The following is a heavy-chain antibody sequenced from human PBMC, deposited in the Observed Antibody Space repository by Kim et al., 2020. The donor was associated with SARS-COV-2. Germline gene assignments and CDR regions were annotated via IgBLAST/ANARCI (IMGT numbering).Heavy chain of an antibody. CDR3: ARDHREWLQYTANWYFDL. Sequence: SETLSLTCTVSGGSISSYYWSWIRQPPGKGLEWIGYIYYSGSTNYNPSLKSRVPISVDTSKNQFSLKLSSVTAADTAVYYCARDHREWLQYTANWYFDLWGRGTLFTVSS. V-gene: IGHV4-59*01. J-gene: IGHJ2*01. CDR1: GGSISSYY. CDR2: IYYSGST. D-gene: IGHD3-3*01.